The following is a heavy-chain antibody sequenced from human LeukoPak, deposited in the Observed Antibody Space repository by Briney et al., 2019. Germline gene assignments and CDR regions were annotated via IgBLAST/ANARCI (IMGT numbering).Heavy chain of an antibody. CDR3: ARPSLRFRGQVFDY. CDR1: GFTFSSYS. Sequence: PGGSLRLSCAASGFTFSSYSMNWVRQAPGKGLEWVSSISSSSSYIYYADSVKGRFTISRDNVKNSLYLQMNSLRAEDTAVYYCARPSLRFRGQVFDYWGQGTLVTVSS. V-gene: IGHV3-21*04. CDR2: ISSSSSYI. D-gene: IGHD3-3*01. J-gene: IGHJ4*02.